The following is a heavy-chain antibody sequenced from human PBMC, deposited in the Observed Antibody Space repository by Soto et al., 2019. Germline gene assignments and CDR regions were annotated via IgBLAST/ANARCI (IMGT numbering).Heavy chain of an antibody. CDR2: VYYSGST. CDR1: SGSISSYY. V-gene: IGHV4-59*01. J-gene: IGHJ6*02. Sequence: PSETLSLTCSVSSGSISSYYWSWIRQPPGKGLEWIGYVYYSGSTNYNPSLKSRVSISLDTSNYQFSLKLSSVTAADTAVYYCARDGDGRMTTNPYYYNGMDVWGPGTTVTVSS. CDR3: ARDGDGRMTTNPYYYNGMDV. D-gene: IGHD4-4*01.